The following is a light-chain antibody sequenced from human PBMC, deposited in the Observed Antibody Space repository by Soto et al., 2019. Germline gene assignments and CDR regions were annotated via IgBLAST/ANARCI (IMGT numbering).Light chain of an antibody. CDR3: SSYSSSSTV. CDR2: EVS. J-gene: IGLJ1*01. CDR1: SSDVGSYNY. Sequence: QSVLTQPASVSGSPGQSSTISCTGTSSDVGSYNYVSWYQQHPGKAPKLMIYEVSTRPSGVSSRFSGSKSGNTASLTISGLQAEDEADYYCSSYSSSSTVFGTGTKLTVL. V-gene: IGLV2-14*01.